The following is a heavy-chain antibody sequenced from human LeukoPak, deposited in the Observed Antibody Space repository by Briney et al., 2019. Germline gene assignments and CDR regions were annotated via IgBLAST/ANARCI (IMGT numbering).Heavy chain of an antibody. Sequence: SETLSLTCTVSGASISSSSYYWGWIRQPPGKGLEWIRNIYHTGSTYYTPSLRSRVTISVDTSKNQFSLKLSSVTAADTAVYYCVRHGSGDYYYYFHYWGQGTLVTVSS. J-gene: IGHJ4*02. CDR2: IYHTGST. V-gene: IGHV4-39*01. D-gene: IGHD3-22*01. CDR3: VRHGSGDYYYYFHY. CDR1: GASISSSSYY.